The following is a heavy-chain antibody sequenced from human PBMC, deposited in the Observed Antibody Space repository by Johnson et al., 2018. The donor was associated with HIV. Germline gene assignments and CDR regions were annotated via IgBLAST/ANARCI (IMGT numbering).Heavy chain of an antibody. CDR1: GFTFSSYV. J-gene: IGHJ3*02. V-gene: IGHV3-23*04. Sequence: VQLVESGGGLVQPGGSLRLSCAVSGFTFSSYVMTWVRQAPGKGLSWVSAISGSGGSTYYADSVEGRFTISRDNFKNTLSLQMNSLRAEDTAVYYCARDFYYSFWTGYSRNDAFDIWGQGTMVTVSS. D-gene: IGHD3/OR15-3a*01. CDR2: ISGSGGST. CDR3: ARDFYYSFWTGYSRNDAFDI.